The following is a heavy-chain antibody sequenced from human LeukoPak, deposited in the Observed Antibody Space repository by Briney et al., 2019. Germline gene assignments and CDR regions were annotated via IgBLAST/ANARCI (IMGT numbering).Heavy chain of an antibody. CDR3: ASVRDYDILTGAGDNFDY. J-gene: IGHJ4*02. CDR2: IYYSGST. CDR1: GGSLSSSRYY. D-gene: IGHD3-9*01. Sequence: KTSETPSLPRTVSGGSLSSSRYYLGWGRPPPGKGLGWGGGIYYSGSTYYNPSLKSRVTISVDTSKNQFSLKLSSVTAADTAVYYCASVRDYDILTGAGDNFDYWGQGTLVTVSS. V-gene: IGHV4-39*01.